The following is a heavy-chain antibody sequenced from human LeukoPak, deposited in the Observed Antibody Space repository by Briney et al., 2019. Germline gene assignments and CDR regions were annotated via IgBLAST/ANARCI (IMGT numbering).Heavy chain of an antibody. CDR3: ARDQEWRIVGAFDY. CDR1: QFNFSNYW. D-gene: IGHD1-26*01. V-gene: IGHV3-7*01. Sequence: PGGSLRLSCTASQFNFSNYWMHWVRQAPGKGLEWVANIKQDGSEKYYVDSVKGRFTISRDNAKNSLYLQMNSLRAEDTAVYYCARDQEWRIVGAFDYWGQGTLVTVSS. CDR2: IKQDGSEK. J-gene: IGHJ4*02.